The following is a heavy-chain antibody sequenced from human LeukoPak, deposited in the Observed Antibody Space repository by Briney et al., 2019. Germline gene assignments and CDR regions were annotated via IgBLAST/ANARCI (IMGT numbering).Heavy chain of an antibody. V-gene: IGHV3-74*01. CDR1: GFTFSNHW. Sequence: GGSLRLSCAASGFTFSNHWMHWVRQVPGKRLLSVSRIHIDENRKTYAHSVKGRFTISRDNAKNTLYLQMNSLGVADTAVYYCVRGSSDWNGMDVWGQGTTVTVSS. CDR3: VRGSSDWNGMDV. D-gene: IGHD6-25*01. J-gene: IGHJ6*02. CDR2: IHIDENRK.